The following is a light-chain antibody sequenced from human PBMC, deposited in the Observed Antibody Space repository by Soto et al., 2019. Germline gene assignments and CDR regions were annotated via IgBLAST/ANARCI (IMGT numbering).Light chain of an antibody. CDR3: PEYGSSGT. Sequence: EIVLTQSPGTLSLSSGERATLSCRASQSVSNNYLAWYQQKPGQAPRLLIYGASNRATGIPDRFSGSGSGTDLTLTISRLEPEDLAVYYCPEYGSSGTFGQGTKVDIK. V-gene: IGKV3-20*01. CDR2: GAS. J-gene: IGKJ1*01. CDR1: QSVSNNY.